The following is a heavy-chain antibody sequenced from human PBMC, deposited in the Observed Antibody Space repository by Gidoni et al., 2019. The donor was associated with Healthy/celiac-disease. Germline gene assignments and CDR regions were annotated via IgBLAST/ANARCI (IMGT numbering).Heavy chain of an antibody. Sequence: WVRQAPGQGLEWMGGIIPIFGTANYAQKFQGRVTITADESTSTAYMELSSLRSEDTAVYYCARDDCSSTSCYFDYWGQGTLVTVSS. J-gene: IGHJ4*02. CDR3: ARDDCSSTSCYFDY. V-gene: IGHV1-69*01. D-gene: IGHD2-2*01. CDR2: IIPIFGTA.